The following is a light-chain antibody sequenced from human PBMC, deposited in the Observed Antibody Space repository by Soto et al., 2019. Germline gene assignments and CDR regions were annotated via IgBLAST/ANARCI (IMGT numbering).Light chain of an antibody. J-gene: IGKJ3*01. V-gene: IGKV1-39*01. CDR2: DAS. CDR1: QNINNY. CDR3: QQTSSAPFT. Sequence: DIQMTQSPSSLSASVGDRVTITCQASQNINNYLNWYQQKPGRAPKLLIYDASNLEAGVPSRFSGGGSRTDFTLTITSLQPEDFATYYCQQTSSAPFTFGPGTKVDIK.